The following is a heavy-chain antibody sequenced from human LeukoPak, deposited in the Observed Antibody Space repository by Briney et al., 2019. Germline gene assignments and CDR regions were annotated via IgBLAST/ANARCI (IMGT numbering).Heavy chain of an antibody. D-gene: IGHD6-13*01. J-gene: IGHJ6*03. CDR1: GDSISMHY. CDR2: IDHTGST. Sequence: SETLSLTCSVSGDSISMHYWSWIRQPPGKGLEWIGYIDHTGSTNYNPSLNSRVTISRDTSKNHFSLELSSVTAADPAVYFCARGRVSSSSWSSTYYYYFYMDVWGKGTTVTVSS. V-gene: IGHV4-59*11. CDR3: ARGRVSSSSWSSTYYYYFYMDV.